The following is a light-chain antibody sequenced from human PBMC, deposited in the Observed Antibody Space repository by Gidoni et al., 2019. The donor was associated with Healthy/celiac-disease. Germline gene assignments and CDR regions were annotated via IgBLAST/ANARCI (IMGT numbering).Light chain of an antibody. CDR2: AAS. V-gene: IGKV1D-12*01. Sequence: DIKMTQSPSSVSASVGDRVTITCRASQGISSWVAWYQQKPGKAPKLLIYAASSLQSGVPSRFSGSGSGTDFTLTISSLQPEDFATYYCQQANSFPHTFXXXTKLEIK. CDR3: QQANSFPHT. J-gene: IGKJ2*01. CDR1: QGISSW.